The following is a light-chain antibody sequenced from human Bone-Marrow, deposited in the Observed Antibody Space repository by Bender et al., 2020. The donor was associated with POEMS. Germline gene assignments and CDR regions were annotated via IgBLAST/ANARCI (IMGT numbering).Light chain of an antibody. CDR3: AAWDDSLNGLV. CDR2: NNN. Sequence: QSVLTQPPSVSGTPGQRVTISCSGSSSNIGRNAVDWYQQFPGTAPKLLIYNNNQGPSGVPGRFSGSKSGTSASLAISGLQSEDEADYYCAAWDDSLNGLVFGGGTKLTVL. J-gene: IGLJ2*01. V-gene: IGLV1-44*01. CDR1: SSNIGRNA.